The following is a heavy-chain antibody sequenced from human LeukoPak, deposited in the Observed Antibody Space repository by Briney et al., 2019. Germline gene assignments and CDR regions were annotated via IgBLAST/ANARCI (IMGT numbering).Heavy chain of an antibody. V-gene: IGHV3-23*01. Sequence: PGGSLRLSCAASGFTFSSYAMGWVRQAPGKGLEWVSGISGSGGTTYYADPVKGRFTISRDNFRNTLYLQMNSLRAEDTAVYYCAKSLWPPFDYWGQGTLVSVSS. CDR1: GFTFSSYA. CDR2: ISGSGGTT. CDR3: AKSLWPPFDY. J-gene: IGHJ4*02. D-gene: IGHD2-21*01.